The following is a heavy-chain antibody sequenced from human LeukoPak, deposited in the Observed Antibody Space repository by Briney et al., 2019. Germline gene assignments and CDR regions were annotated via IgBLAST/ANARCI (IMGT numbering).Heavy chain of an antibody. CDR3: ARHLMSGSSGPRWFDP. Sequence: PSETLSLTCAVYGESFSGYYWSWIRQPPGKGLEWIGEINHSGSTNYNPSLKSRVTISVDTSKNQFSLKLSSVTAADTAVYYCARHLMSGSSGPRWFDPWGQGTLVTVSS. D-gene: IGHD3-22*01. CDR2: INHSGST. V-gene: IGHV4-34*01. CDR1: GESFSGYY. J-gene: IGHJ5*02.